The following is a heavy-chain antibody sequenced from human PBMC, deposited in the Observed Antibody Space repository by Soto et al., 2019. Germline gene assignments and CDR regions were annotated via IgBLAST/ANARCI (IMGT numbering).Heavy chain of an antibody. CDR2: ISISGTIL. CDR1: GFIFSYYE. CDR3: AREGGFDWFYP. V-gene: IGHV3-48*03. Sequence: GGSLRLSCEGSGFIFSYYEMNWVRQVPGKGLEWISYISISGTILHYADSVKGRFTISRDNAKNSVYLQMNSLRVGDTAIYYCAREGGFDWFYPWGQGTLVTVSS. J-gene: IGHJ5*02.